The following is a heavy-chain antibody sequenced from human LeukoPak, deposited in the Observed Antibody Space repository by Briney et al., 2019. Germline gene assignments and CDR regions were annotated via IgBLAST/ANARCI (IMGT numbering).Heavy chain of an antibody. CDR3: ARHVGRRWLQSRSGWYFDL. D-gene: IGHD5-24*01. V-gene: IGHV3-23*01. J-gene: IGHJ2*01. CDR1: GFTFSSYA. CDR2: ISGSGGST. Sequence: PGGSLRLSCAASGFTFSSYAMSWVRQAPGKGLEWVSAISGSGGSTYYADSVKGRFTISRDNSKNTLYLQMNSLRAEDTAVYYCARHVGRRWLQSRSGWYFDLWGRGTLVTVSS.